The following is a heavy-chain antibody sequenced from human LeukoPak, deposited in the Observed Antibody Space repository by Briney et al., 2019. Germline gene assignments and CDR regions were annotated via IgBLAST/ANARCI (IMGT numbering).Heavy chain of an antibody. J-gene: IGHJ5*02. Sequence: PSQTLSLTCTVSGGSISSGSYYWSWIRQPAGKGLEWIGRICTSGSTNYNPSLKSRVTISVDTSKNQFSLKLSSVTAADTAVYYCARDLRYCSGGSCYSRWFDPWGQGTLVTVSS. D-gene: IGHD2-15*01. CDR2: ICTSGST. V-gene: IGHV4-61*02. CDR3: ARDLRYCSGGSCYSRWFDP. CDR1: GGSISSGSYY.